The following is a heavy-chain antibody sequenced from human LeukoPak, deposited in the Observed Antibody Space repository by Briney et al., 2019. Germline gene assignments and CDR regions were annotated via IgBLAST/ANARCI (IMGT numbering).Heavy chain of an antibody. CDR2: ISWNSGSI. Sequence: GGSLRLSCAASGFAFDDYAMHWVRQAPGKGLEWVSGISWNSGSIGYADSVKGRFTISRDNAKNSLYLQMNSLRAEDTALYYCAKDTQQLALGEGPVDYWGQGTLVTVSS. D-gene: IGHD6-13*01. V-gene: IGHV3-9*01. CDR1: GFAFDDYA. J-gene: IGHJ4*02. CDR3: AKDTQQLALGEGPVDY.